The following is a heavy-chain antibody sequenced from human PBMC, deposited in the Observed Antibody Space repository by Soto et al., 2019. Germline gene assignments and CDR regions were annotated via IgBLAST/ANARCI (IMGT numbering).Heavy chain of an antibody. CDR1: GFTFSSCG. D-gene: IGHD3-22*01. CDR3: AKGFYDSVGYVIDY. J-gene: IGHJ4*02. V-gene: IGHV3-30*18. Sequence: GGSLRLSCAASGFTFSSCGMHWVRQAPGKGLEWVAVISYDGSNKYYADSVKGRFTISRDISKNTLYLQMNSLRAEDTAVYYCAKGFYDSVGYVIDYWGQGTLVTVSS. CDR2: ISYDGSNK.